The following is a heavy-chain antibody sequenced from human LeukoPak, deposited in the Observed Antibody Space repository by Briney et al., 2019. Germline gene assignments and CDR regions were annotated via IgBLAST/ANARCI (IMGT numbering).Heavy chain of an antibody. D-gene: IGHD6-13*01. J-gene: IGHJ6*02. CDR1: GGSISSYY. CDR3: ARDWGSSWSKNYNYYGMDV. Sequence: SEALSLTCTVSGGSISSYYWSWIRQPPGKGLEWIGYIYYSGSTNYNPSLKSRVTISVDTSKNQFSLKLSSVTAADTAVYYCARDWGSSWSKNYNYYGMDVWGQGTTVTVSS. CDR2: IYYSGST. V-gene: IGHV4-59*01.